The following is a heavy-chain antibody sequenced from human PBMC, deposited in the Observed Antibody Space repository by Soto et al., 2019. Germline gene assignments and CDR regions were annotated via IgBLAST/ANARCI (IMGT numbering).Heavy chain of an antibody. V-gene: IGHV1-69*12. CDR3: ARHVPAAGSYSGMDV. J-gene: IGHJ6*02. Sequence: QVQLVQSGAEVKKPGSSVKVSCKASGGTFSSYAISWVRQAPGQGLEWLGGIIPIFGTANYAQKFQGRCTITADASTRTAYMELSSLRSEDTAVYYCARHVPAAGSYSGMDVWGQGTTVTVSS. D-gene: IGHD2-2*01. CDR1: GGTFSSYA. CDR2: IIPIFGTA.